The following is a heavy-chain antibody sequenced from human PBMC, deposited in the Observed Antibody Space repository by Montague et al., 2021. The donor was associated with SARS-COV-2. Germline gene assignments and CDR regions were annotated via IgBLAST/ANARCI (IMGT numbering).Heavy chain of an antibody. Sequence: SETLSLTCFVSGGSISSNAFYWGWIRQPPGKGLESIGRIYYSGNSYYSPSLKSRVTISVDPSKNHFSLTLGSVTVADTAVYYCARMSGKRVDFDLWGQGTLVTVSS. J-gene: IGHJ4*02. CDR2: IYYSGNS. CDR1: GGSISSNAFY. CDR3: ARMSGKRVDFDL. D-gene: IGHD5/OR15-5a*01. V-gene: IGHV4-39*02.